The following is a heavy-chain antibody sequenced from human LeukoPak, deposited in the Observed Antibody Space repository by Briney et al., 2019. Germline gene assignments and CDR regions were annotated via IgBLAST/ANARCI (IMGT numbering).Heavy chain of an antibody. V-gene: IGHV1-2*02. Sequence: ASVKVSCKASGGTFSSYAISWVRQAPGQGLEWMGWINPNSGGTNYAQKFQGRVTMTRDTSTSTAYMELSRLRSDDTAVYYCARLPGYLNFDYWGQGTLVTVSS. CDR1: GGTFSSYA. CDR3: ARLPGYLNFDY. D-gene: IGHD2-15*01. J-gene: IGHJ4*02. CDR2: INPNSGGT.